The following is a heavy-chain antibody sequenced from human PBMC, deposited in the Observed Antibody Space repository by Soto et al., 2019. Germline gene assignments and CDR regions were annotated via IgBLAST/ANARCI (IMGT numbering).Heavy chain of an antibody. CDR3: AYLTQITIFGVVITAPGYYGMDG. V-gene: IGHV4-30-4*01. D-gene: IGHD3-3*01. Sequence: PSETLSLTCTVSGGSISSGDYYWSWIRQPPGKGLEWIGYIYYSGSTYYNPSLKSRVTISVDTSKNQFSLKLSSVTAADTAVYYCAYLTQITIFGVVITAPGYYGMDGWGQGTTVTVSS. CDR1: GGSISSGDYY. J-gene: IGHJ6*02. CDR2: IYYSGST.